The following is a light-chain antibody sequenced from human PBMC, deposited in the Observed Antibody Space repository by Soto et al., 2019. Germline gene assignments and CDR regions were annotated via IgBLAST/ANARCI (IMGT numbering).Light chain of an antibody. Sequence: QSVLAHPASVSWSPGQSITLSCTGTSSDVGAYNYVSWYQQHPGKAPKLMVYEVSNRPSGVSNRFSGSKSGSTASLTISGLQAEDEADYYCSSYTSSSTYVFGTGTKVTVL. CDR2: EVS. J-gene: IGLJ1*01. CDR3: SSYTSSSTYV. CDR1: SSDVGAYNY. V-gene: IGLV2-14*01.